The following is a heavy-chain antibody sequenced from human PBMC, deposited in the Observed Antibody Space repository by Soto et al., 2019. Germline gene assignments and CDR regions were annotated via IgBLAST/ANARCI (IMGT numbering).Heavy chain of an antibody. CDR2: IYYSGST. CDR3: ARTYYYDSSGYYPIVTYFDY. CDR1: GGSISSGGYY. V-gene: IGHV4-31*03. J-gene: IGHJ4*02. D-gene: IGHD3-22*01. Sequence: PSETLSLTCTVSGGSISSGGYYWRWIRQHPGKGLEWIGYIYYSGSTYYNPSLKSRVTISVDTSKNQFSLKLSSVTAADTAVYYCARTYYYDSSGYYPIVTYFDYWGQGTLVTVSS.